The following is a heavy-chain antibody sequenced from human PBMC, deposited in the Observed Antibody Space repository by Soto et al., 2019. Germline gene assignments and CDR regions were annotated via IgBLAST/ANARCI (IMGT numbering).Heavy chain of an antibody. Sequence: GGSLRLSCAASGFTFSSYAMSWVRQAPGKGLEWVSAISGSGGSTYYADSVKGRFTISRGNSKNTLYLQMNSLRAEDTAVYYCAKGMTTVTFNGFDPWRQGTLVTSPQ. CDR1: GFTFSSYA. D-gene: IGHD4-4*01. CDR2: ISGSGGST. V-gene: IGHV3-23*01. CDR3: AKGMTTVTFNGFDP. J-gene: IGHJ5*02.